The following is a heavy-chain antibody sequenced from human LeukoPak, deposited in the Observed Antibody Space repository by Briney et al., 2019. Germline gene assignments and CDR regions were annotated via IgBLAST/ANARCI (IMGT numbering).Heavy chain of an antibody. CDR3: ARYKVAATGNGFDP. D-gene: IGHD6-19*01. J-gene: IGHJ5*02. V-gene: IGHV4-34*01. CDR1: GGSFSGFY. Sequence: SETLSLNCAVYGGSFSGFYWSWIRQPPGKGLEWIVEINHSGSNNYNTSLKSRVAITVNTSKSQFSLKLSSMTAADTAVYDCARYKVAATGNGFDPWGQGTLVTVSS. CDR2: INHSGSN.